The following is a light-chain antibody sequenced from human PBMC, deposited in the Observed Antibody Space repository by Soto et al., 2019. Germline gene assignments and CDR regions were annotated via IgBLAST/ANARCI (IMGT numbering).Light chain of an antibody. V-gene: IGKV3-11*01. CDR1: QSVSNY. J-gene: IGKJ2*01. CDR2: DAS. CDR3: QKGGT. Sequence: EIVLTQSPATLSVSPGERATLSCRASQSVSNYLAWYQQKPGQAPRLLIYDASNRATGVPPRFSGSGSGTDFTLTISSLEPEDFAVYYCQKGGTFGQGTKLEIK.